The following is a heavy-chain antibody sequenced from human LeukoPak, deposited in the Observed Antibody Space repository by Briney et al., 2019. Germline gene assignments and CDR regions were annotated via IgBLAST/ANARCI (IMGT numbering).Heavy chain of an antibody. D-gene: IGHD5-24*01. V-gene: IGHV3-30*02. Sequence: GGSLRLSCAASGFTFNNYDMHWVRQTPGKGLEWVAFIRYDGGDKYYVDSVKGRFTIFRDNSRNILYLQMNSLTDEDTAVYYCAKNGDGQTYADAFEIWGQGTMVRVYS. CDR2: IRYDGGDK. CDR3: AKNGDGQTYADAFEI. CDR1: GFTFNNYD. J-gene: IGHJ3*02.